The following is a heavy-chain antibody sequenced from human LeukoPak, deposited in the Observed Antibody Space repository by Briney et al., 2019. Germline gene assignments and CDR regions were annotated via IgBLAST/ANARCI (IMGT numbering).Heavy chain of an antibody. J-gene: IGHJ6*03. Sequence: HTGGTLRLSCAVSGFTFNNYGMSWVRQAPGKGLEWVSAISGSGINTYYADSVKGRFTISRDNAKNSLYLQMNSLKTEDTAVYYCTRTSDILTGYTPREAYYYYYHMDVWGKGTTVTISS. D-gene: IGHD3-9*01. CDR1: GFTFNNYG. V-gene: IGHV3-23*01. CDR3: TRTSDILTGYTPREAYYYYYHMDV. CDR2: ISGSGINT.